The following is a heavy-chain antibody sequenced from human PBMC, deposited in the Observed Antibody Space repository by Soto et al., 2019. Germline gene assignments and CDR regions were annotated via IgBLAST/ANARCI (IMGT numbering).Heavy chain of an antibody. CDR1: GGSISIYY. CDR3: ASLYCSGDSCYWDY. CDR2: IYNSGST. D-gene: IGHD2-15*01. V-gene: IGHV4-59*01. J-gene: IGHJ4*02. Sequence: SETLSLTCTVSGGSISIYYWSWIRQPPGRGLEWIGNIYNSGSTNYNPSLKSRVTVSVDTSRHQFSLKLSSVTAADTAMYYCASLYCSGDSCYWDYWGQGTLVT.